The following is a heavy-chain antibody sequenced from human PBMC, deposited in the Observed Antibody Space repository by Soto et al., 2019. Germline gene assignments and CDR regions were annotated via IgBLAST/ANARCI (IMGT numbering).Heavy chain of an antibody. Sequence: SETLSLTCSVSGDSTNSGAYYWSWIRQHPGKGLEWIAYIYHSGDTHYNPSLRSRIAISVDTSKNQFSLKLTSVTDADTAVYYCASTYSGYFDNWGQGTLVTVSS. CDR3: ASTYSGYFDN. J-gene: IGHJ4*02. CDR1: GDSTNSGAYY. CDR2: IYHSGDT. V-gene: IGHV4-31*03. D-gene: IGHD3-22*01.